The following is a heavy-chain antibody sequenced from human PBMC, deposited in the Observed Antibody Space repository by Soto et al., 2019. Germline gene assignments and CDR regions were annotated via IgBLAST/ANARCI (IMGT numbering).Heavy chain of an antibody. CDR1: GFTFSNYA. V-gene: IGHV3-23*01. D-gene: IGHD3-9*01. J-gene: IGHJ6*02. CDR2: ISGSGGST. Sequence: VQLLESGGDLVQPGGSLRLSCEASGFTFSNYAMSWVRQAPGKGLEWVSVISGSGGSTNYADSAKGQFTIPRDNSMNTLNLQRNSRGAEETAVSYCARVFYYDTSTGKSYNMDVWRQGTTVIVSS. CDR3: ARVFYYDTSTGKSYNMDV.